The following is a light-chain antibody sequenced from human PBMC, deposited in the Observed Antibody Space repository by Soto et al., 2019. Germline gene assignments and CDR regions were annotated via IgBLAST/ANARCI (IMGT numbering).Light chain of an antibody. Sequence: ALTQPRSVSGSPGQSVTISCTGTSNDVGGYHYVSWYQHHPGKAPKLVIYDVARWPSGVPDRFSGSKSGNTASLTISGLQAEDEADYFCCSYAGGYTHLFGTGTKV. CDR3: CSYAGGYTHL. J-gene: IGLJ1*01. CDR1: SNDVGGYHY. V-gene: IGLV2-11*01. CDR2: DVA.